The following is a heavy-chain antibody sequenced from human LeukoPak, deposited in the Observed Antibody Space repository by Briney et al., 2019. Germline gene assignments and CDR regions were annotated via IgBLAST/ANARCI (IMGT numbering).Heavy chain of an antibody. CDR3: ARSSFIAAAGYFY. CDR2: MNPNSGNT. CDR1: GYTFTSYD. J-gene: IGHJ4*02. Sequence: ASVKVSCKASGYTFTSYDINWVRQATGQGLEWMGWMNPNSGNTGYAQKFQGRVTMTRNTSISTAYMELSSLRSEDTAVHYCARSSFIAAAGYFYWGQGTLVTVSS. V-gene: IGHV1-8*01. D-gene: IGHD6-13*01.